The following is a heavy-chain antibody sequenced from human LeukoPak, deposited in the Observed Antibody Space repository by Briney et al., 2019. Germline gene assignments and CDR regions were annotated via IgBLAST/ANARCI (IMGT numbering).Heavy chain of an antibody. CDR3: ARETTDDFFYYYMDV. D-gene: IGHD1/OR15-1a*01. Sequence: GGSLRLSCAASGFTFSSYWMSWVRQSPGKGLEWVANIKQDGSERYYMDSVKGRFTISRDNAKVSLYLQMNSLRAEDMSVYYCARETTDDFFYYYMDVWGKGTTVTVSS. CDR1: GFTFSSYW. J-gene: IGHJ6*03. CDR2: IKQDGSER. V-gene: IGHV3-7*01.